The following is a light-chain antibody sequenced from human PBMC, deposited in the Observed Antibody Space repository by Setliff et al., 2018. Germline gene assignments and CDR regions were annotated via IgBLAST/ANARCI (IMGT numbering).Light chain of an antibody. J-gene: IGLJ3*02. CDR1: GGDIGAYTY. V-gene: IGLV2-14*03. CDR3: SSYTTDSTLV. CDR2: GVS. Sequence: QSALTQPASVSGSPGQSITISCTGTGGDIGAYTYVSWYQQHPGKVPKLVIYGVSNRPSGVSNRFSGSKSGNTASLAISWLQPEDEADYYCSSYTTDSTLVFGGGTQRTVL.